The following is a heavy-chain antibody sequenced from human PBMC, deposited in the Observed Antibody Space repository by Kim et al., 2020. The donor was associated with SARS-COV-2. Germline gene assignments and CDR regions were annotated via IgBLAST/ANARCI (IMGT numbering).Heavy chain of an antibody. CDR1: GGSISSSSYY. J-gene: IGHJ5*02. CDR3: ARSSDILTAFDP. V-gene: IGHV4-39*07. Sequence: SETLSLTCTVSGGSISSSSYYWGWIRQPPGKGLEWIGCIYYSGSTYYNPSLKSRVTISVDTSKNQFSLKLSSVTAADTAVYYCARSSDILTAFDPWGQGT. D-gene: IGHD3-9*01. CDR2: IYYSGST.